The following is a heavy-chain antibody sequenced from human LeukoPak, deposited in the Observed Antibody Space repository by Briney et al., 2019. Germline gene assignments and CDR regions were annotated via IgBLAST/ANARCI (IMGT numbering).Heavy chain of an antibody. CDR1: GYNYATSG. CDR2: ISVQNGNI. D-gene: IGHD1-1*01. J-gene: IGHJ4*02. CDR3: ARARDQWNEDY. Sequence: GASVKVSCKTSGYNYATSGISWVRQAPGQGLEWMGWISVQNGNIKYAQKFQGRVNLTTDTSTTSAYMELRSLRSDDTAVYFCARARDQWNEDYWGQGTLVIVSS. V-gene: IGHV1-18*01.